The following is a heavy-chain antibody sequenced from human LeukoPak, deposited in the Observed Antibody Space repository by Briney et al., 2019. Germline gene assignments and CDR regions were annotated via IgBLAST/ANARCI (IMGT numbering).Heavy chain of an antibody. D-gene: IGHD2-15*01. Sequence: GSLRLSCAASGFTFSSYEMNWVRQAPGKGLEWVSGTNWNGGSTGYADSVKGRFTISRDNGKNSLYLQMNSLRAEDTALYYCARDPNDFIGYCSGGSCYSFPYFDYWGQGTLVTVSS. CDR2: TNWNGGST. CDR1: GFTFSSYE. V-gene: IGHV3-20*04. J-gene: IGHJ4*02. CDR3: ARDPNDFIGYCSGGSCYSFPYFDY.